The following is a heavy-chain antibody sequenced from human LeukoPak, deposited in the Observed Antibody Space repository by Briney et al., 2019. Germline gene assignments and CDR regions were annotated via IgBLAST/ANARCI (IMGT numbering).Heavy chain of an antibody. CDR3: ARPSSDGYNKYDY. D-gene: IGHD5-24*01. Sequence: GESLKISCKGSGYSFPSYWIGWVRQMPGKGLEWMGIIYPGDSDTRYSPSFQGQVPISADKSISTPYLQWSSLQASDSPMYDCARPSSDGYNKYDYWGQGTLVTVSS. V-gene: IGHV5-51*01. CDR1: GYSFPSYW. J-gene: IGHJ4*02. CDR2: IYPGDSDT.